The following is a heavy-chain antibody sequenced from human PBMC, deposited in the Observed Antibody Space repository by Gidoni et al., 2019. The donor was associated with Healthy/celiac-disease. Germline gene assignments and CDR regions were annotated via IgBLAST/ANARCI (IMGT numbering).Heavy chain of an antibody. CDR1: GFTFDDYS. D-gene: IGHD6-19*01. J-gene: IGHJ6*02. CDR3: AKEEGIAVAGGRYYYGMDV. CDR2: IRWNSGSI. V-gene: IGHV3-9*01. Sequence: EVQLVESGGGLVQPGRSLPLSCAASGFTFDDYSIHWVRQAPGKGLGWVSGIRWNSGSIGYADSVKGRFTISRDNAKNSLYLQMNSLRAEDTALYYCAKEEGIAVAGGRYYYGMDVWGQGTTVTVSS.